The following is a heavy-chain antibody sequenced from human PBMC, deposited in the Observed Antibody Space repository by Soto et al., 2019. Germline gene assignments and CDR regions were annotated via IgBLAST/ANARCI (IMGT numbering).Heavy chain of an antibody. CDR1: GFTFTSHW. V-gene: IGHV3-74*01. D-gene: IGHD2-2*02. CDR3: GRGGGGVVPAAIPGN. J-gene: IGHJ4*02. CDR2: LNTDGSST. Sequence: EVQLVESGGGLVQPGGSLRLSCAASGFTFTSHWMHWVRQAPGKGLVWVARLNTDGSSTNYADSVKGRFTISRDNAKKPVDREMKSLRVGDTVVFFWGRGGGGVVPAAIPGNWGQGTLVTVSS.